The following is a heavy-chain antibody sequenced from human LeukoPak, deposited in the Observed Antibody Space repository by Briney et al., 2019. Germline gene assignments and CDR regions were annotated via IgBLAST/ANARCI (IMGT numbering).Heavy chain of an antibody. V-gene: IGHV1-8*01. CDR2: MNPNSGNT. D-gene: IGHD5-18*01. J-gene: IGHJ4*02. CDR3: AKGYSYGSYYFDY. CDR1: GYTFTSYD. Sequence: ASVKVSCMASGYTFTSYDINWVRQATGQGLEWMGGMNPNSGNTGYAQKFQGRVTMTRNTSISTAYMELSSLRSEDTAVYYCAKGYSYGSYYFDYWGQGTLVTVSS.